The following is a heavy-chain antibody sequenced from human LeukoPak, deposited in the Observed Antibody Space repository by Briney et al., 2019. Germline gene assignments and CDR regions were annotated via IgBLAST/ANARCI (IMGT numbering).Heavy chain of an antibody. D-gene: IGHD3-22*01. CDR1: GFTFSSYA. CDR2: ISGSGGST. Sequence: GGSLRLSCAASGFTFSSYAMTWVRQAPGKGLERVSTISGSGGSTYYADSVKGRFTISRDNSKNTLYLQMNSLRADDTAVYYCAKGTTTGYYYDSSGYYHFDYWGQGTLVTVSS. J-gene: IGHJ4*02. CDR3: AKGTTTGYYYDSSGYYHFDY. V-gene: IGHV3-23*01.